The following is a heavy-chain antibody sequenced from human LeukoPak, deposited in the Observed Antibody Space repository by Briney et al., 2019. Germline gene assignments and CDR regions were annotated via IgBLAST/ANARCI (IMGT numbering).Heavy chain of an antibody. CDR2: IYYSGST. J-gene: IGHJ4*02. CDR3: ARGYLAYYDSSGYVPYYFDY. Sequence: SETLSLTCTLSGGSISSGGYYWSWIRQHPGKGLEWIGYIYYSGSTNYNPSLKSRVTISVDTSKNQFSLKLSSVTAADTAVYYCARGYLAYYDSSGYVPYYFDYWGQGTLVTVSS. V-gene: IGHV4-31*03. D-gene: IGHD3-22*01. CDR1: GGSISSGGYY.